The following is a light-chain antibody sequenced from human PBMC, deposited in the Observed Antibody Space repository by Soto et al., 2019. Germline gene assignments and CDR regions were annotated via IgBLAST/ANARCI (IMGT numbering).Light chain of an antibody. CDR1: SSDVGGYNY. J-gene: IGLJ2*01. CDR3: SSYRSGTTLVV. CDR2: EVT. V-gene: IGLV2-14*01. Sequence: QSALTQPASVSGSPGQSITISCTGTSSDVGGYNYVSWYQQHPGKAPKLMIYEVTNRPSGVSNRFSGSKSGNTASLTISGLQAEDEADYYCSSYRSGTTLVVFGGGTQLTVL.